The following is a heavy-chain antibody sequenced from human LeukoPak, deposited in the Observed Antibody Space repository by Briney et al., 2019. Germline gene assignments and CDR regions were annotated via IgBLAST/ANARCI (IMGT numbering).Heavy chain of an antibody. CDR2: ISSRGSTI. J-gene: IGHJ4*02. CDR1: GFTFSDYY. Sequence: KPGGSLRLSCAASGFTFSDYYMSWIRQAPGKGLEWVSYISSRGSTIYYADSVKGRFTISRDNAKNSLYLQMNSLRAEDTAVYYCAREISGERTYYFDYWGQGTLVTVSS. V-gene: IGHV3-11*01. D-gene: IGHD1-26*01. CDR3: AREISGERTYYFDY.